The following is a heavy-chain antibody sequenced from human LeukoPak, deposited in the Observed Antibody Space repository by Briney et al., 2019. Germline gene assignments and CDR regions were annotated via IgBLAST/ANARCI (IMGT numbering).Heavy chain of an antibody. Sequence: TGGSLRLSCAASGFTFSSYSMNWVRQAPGKGLECVSSISSSSSYIYYADSVKGRFTISRDNAKNSLYLQMNSLRAEDTAVYYCAREDYYDSSGYYYYYYYGMDVWGQGTTVTVSS. CDR2: ISSSSSYI. D-gene: IGHD3-22*01. J-gene: IGHJ6*02. CDR3: AREDYYDSSGYYYYYYYGMDV. V-gene: IGHV3-21*01. CDR1: GFTFSSYS.